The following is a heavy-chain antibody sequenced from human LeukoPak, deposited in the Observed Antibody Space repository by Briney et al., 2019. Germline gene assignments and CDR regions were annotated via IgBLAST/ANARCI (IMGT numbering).Heavy chain of an antibody. CDR1: GFAFSSYG. V-gene: IGHV3-30*18. D-gene: IGHD4-11*01. CDR3: AKDALSAKWVTLQKSYGMDV. Sequence: TGGSLRLSCAAPGFAFSSYGMHWVRQAPGKGLEWVAVISYDGSNKYYADSVKGRFTISRDNSKNTLYLQMNSLRAEDTAVYYCAKDALSAKWVTLQKSYGMDVWGQGTTVTVSS. J-gene: IGHJ6*02. CDR2: ISYDGSNK.